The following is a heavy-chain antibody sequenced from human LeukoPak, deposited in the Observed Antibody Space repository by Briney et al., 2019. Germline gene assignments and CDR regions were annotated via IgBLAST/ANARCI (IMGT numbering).Heavy chain of an antibody. Sequence: SETLSLTCTVSGCSISSSSYYWGWIRQPPGKGLEWIGSIYYSGSTYYNPSLKSRVTISVDTSKNQFSLKLSSVTAADTAVYYCASTTGTEDAFDIWGQGTMVTVSS. V-gene: IGHV4-39*01. CDR3: ASTTGTEDAFDI. D-gene: IGHD4-17*01. CDR1: GCSISSSSYY. CDR2: IYYSGST. J-gene: IGHJ3*02.